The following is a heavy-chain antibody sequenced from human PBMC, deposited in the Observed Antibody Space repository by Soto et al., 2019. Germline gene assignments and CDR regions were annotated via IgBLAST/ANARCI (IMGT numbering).Heavy chain of an antibody. Sequence: QVQLVQSGAEVKKPGSSVKVSCKASGGTFSSYAISWVRQAPGQGLEWMGGIIPIFGTANYAQKFQGRVTITADESTSTAYMELSSLSSEDTAVYYCARDMQAAAATPVHWFDPWGQGTLVTVSS. V-gene: IGHV1-69*01. CDR1: GGTFSSYA. J-gene: IGHJ5*02. CDR2: IIPIFGTA. CDR3: ARDMQAAAATPVHWFDP. D-gene: IGHD6-13*01.